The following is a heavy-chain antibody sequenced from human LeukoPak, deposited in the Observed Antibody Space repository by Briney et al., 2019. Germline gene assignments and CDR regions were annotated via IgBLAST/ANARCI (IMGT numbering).Heavy chain of an antibody. CDR2: ISAYNGNT. J-gene: IGHJ4*02. D-gene: IGHD2-2*01. Sequence: ASVKVSCKASGYSFISYGISWVRQAPGQGLEWMGWISAYNGNTNYAQKLQGRVTMTTDTSTSTAYMELRSLRSDDTAVYYCARDLEGYCSSTSCHLGGYWGQGTLVTVSS. CDR1: GYSFISYG. V-gene: IGHV1-18*01. CDR3: ARDLEGYCSSTSCHLGGY.